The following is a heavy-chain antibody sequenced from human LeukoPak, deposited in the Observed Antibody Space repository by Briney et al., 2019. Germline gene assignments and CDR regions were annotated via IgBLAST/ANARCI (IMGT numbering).Heavy chain of an antibody. CDR3: ARDLRYYDILTGPDYGMDA. V-gene: IGHV1-2*02. Sequence: ASVKVSCKASGYTFTGYYMHWVRQAPGQGLEWMGWINPNSGGTNYAQKFQGRVTMTRDTSISTAYMELSRLRSDDTAVYYCARDLRYYDILTGPDYGMDAWGQGTTVTVSS. D-gene: IGHD3-9*01. CDR1: GYTFTGYY. J-gene: IGHJ6*02. CDR2: INPNSGGT.